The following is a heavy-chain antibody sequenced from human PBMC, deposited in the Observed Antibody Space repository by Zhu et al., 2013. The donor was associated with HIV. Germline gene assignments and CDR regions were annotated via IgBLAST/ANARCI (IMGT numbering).Heavy chain of an antibody. J-gene: IGHJ5*02. V-gene: IGHV1-69*12. D-gene: IGHD6-13*01. CDR2: IIPIFGIP. Sequence: QVQLVQSGAEVKKSGSSVKASCEASGGTFSNYSISWVRQAPGQGLEWMGWIIPIFGIPNYAQKFQGRVTIIADESTSTAYMELSSLRSEDTAVYYCARSVRSRLAAAGQGWFDPGAREPWVTVSS. CDR1: GGTFSNYS. CDR3: ARSVRSRLAAAGQGWFDP.